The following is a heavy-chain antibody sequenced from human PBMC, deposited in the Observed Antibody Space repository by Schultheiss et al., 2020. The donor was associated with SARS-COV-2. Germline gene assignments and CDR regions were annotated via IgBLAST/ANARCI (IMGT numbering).Heavy chain of an antibody. CDR1: GGSISSYY. V-gene: IGHV4-59*08. Sequence: SETLSLTCTASGGSISSYYWSWIRQTAGKGLEWIGSIYYSGSTYYNPSLKSRVTISLDTSKNQFFLTLSSVTAADTAVYYCASFGNYVVSFDYWGQGTLVTVSS. D-gene: IGHD4-11*01. J-gene: IGHJ4*02. CDR2: IYYSGST. CDR3: ASFGNYVVSFDY.